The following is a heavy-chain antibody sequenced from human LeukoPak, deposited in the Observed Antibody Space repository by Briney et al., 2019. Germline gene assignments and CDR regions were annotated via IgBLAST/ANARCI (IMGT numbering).Heavy chain of an antibody. CDR2: IKQDGSER. Sequence: GGSLRLSCAASGFTFSGFSMSWVRQSPTKGLEWVANIKQDGSERYYVDSVKGRFTISRDNAKNSLSLQMNNLRVEDTAVYYCARDEEQWLFDWGQGTLVTVSS. CDR3: ARDEEQWLFD. CDR1: GFTFSGFS. J-gene: IGHJ4*02. V-gene: IGHV3-7*01. D-gene: IGHD6-19*01.